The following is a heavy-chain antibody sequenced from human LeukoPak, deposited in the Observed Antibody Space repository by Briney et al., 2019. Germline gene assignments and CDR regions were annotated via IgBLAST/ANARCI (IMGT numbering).Heavy chain of an antibody. V-gene: IGHV1-58*01. CDR2: IVVGSGNT. D-gene: IGHD2-15*01. CDR1: GFTFTSSA. CDR3: AAEHCSGGSCYFDY. J-gene: IGHJ4*02. Sequence: SVKVSCKASGFTFTSSAVQWGRQARGQRLEWIGWIVVGSGNTNYAQKFQERVTITRDMSTSTAYMELSSLRSEDTAVYYCAAEHCSGGSCYFDYWGQGTLVTVSS.